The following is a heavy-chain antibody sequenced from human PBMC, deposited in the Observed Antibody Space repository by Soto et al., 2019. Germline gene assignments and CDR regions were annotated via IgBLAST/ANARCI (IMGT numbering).Heavy chain of an antibody. Sequence: QVQLVQSGAEVKRPGASVKVSCKASGYTFTSYGISWVRQAPGQGLEWMGWISSYNGNTNYAEKLQGSVTMTTDTHTSTAYMGLRSPRSDDTAMYYGATDHPPVYCWGQGTLVTVSS. V-gene: IGHV1-18*01. CDR2: ISSYNGNT. CDR1: GYTFTSYG. CDR3: ATDHPPVYC. J-gene: IGHJ4*02.